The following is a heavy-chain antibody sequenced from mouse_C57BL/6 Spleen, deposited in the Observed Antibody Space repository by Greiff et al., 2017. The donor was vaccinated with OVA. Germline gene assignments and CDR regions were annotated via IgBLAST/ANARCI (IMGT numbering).Heavy chain of an antibody. J-gene: IGHJ2*01. CDR1: GYTFTSYW. Sequence: QVQLQQPGAELVMPGASVKLSCKASGYTFTSYWMHWVKQRPGQGLEWIGEIDPSDSYTNYNQKFKGKSTLTVDKSSSTAYMQLSSLTSEDSAVYYCARDLLLRFDYWGQGTTLTVSS. CDR2: IDPSDSYT. D-gene: IGHD1-1*01. CDR3: ARDLLLRFDY. V-gene: IGHV1-69*01.